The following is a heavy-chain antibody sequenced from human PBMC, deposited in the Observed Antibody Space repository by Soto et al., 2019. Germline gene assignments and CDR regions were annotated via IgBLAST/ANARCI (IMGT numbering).Heavy chain of an antibody. J-gene: IGHJ4*02. CDR1: GGTFSNYA. D-gene: IGHD1-1*01. CDR2: IIPLTETP. CDR3: AVGARICWTCDF. V-gene: IGHV1-69*01. Sequence: QVQVVQSGAEVKKPGSSVKVSCKASGGTFSNYAISWVRQAPGHGLEWVGGIIPLTETPVYAQTVQGRLTITADEITSAAYMELSSLRSDDTAVYYWAVGARICWTCDFWGQGTLVTVSS.